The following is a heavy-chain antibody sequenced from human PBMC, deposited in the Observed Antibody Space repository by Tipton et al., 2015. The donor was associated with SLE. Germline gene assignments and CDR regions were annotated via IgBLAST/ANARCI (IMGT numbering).Heavy chain of an antibody. CDR1: GYTFSDYA. V-gene: IGHV1-3*01. CDR3: AREWGRTLTEVGHFDL. Sequence: QLVQSGAEVKKPGASVKVSCEASGYTFSDYAVHWVRQAPGQRLEWLGCINAFNGDTKYSLKFQHRVTITTDTPANTAYMELSSLRSEDTGIYFCAREWGRTLTEVGHFDLWGRGTLVTVSS. J-gene: IGHJ2*01. CDR2: INAFNGDT. D-gene: IGHD3-16*01.